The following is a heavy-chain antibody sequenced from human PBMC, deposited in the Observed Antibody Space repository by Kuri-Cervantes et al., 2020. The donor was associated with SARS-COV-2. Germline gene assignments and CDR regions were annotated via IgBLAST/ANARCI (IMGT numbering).Heavy chain of an antibody. CDR1: GFTFSSFP. CDR3: VKDSRVYYFDY. Sequence: GGSLRLSCAASGFTFSSFPMSWVRQAPGKGLEWVSGISGSGANTYYADSVKGWFTISGDNSKNTLYLQMNSLRAEDTAVYYCVKDSRVYYFDYWGQGTLVTVSS. CDR2: ISGSGANT. V-gene: IGHV3-23*01. J-gene: IGHJ4*02. D-gene: IGHD2/OR15-2a*01.